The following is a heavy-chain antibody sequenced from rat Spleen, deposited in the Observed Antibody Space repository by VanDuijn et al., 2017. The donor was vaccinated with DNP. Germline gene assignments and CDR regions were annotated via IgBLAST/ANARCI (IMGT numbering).Heavy chain of an antibody. CDR3: AKNSGYYFDY. Sequence: EVQLVASGGGLVQPGRSLKLSCAASGFTFSNYYMAWVRQAPTKGLEWVASISTGGGNTYYRDSVKGRFTISRDNAKSSLYLQMNSLKSEDTATYYCAKNSGYYFDYWGQGVMVTVSS. D-gene: IGHD4-3*01. V-gene: IGHV5-25*01. CDR1: GFTFSNYY. CDR2: ISTGGGNT. J-gene: IGHJ2*01.